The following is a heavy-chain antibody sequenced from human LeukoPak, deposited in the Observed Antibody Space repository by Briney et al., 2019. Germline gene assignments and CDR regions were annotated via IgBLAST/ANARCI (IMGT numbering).Heavy chain of an antibody. CDR1: GFTVSSNY. D-gene: IGHD3-9*01. Sequence: GGSLRLSCAASGFTVSSNYMSWVRQAPGKGLEWVSVIYSGGSTYYADSVKGRFTISRDNSKNTLYLQMNSLRVEDTAVYYCARAGRLTGSYYFDFWGQGTLVTVSS. CDR3: ARAGRLTGSYYFDF. J-gene: IGHJ4*02. V-gene: IGHV3-53*01. CDR2: IYSGGST.